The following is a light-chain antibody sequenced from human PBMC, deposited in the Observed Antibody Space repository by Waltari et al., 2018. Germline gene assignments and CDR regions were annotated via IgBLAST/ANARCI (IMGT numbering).Light chain of an antibody. J-gene: IGKJ2*01. CDR2: KSF. Sequence: DIQMTQSPSTLSASVGDRVTITCRASQSISTWLAWYQQKPGKAPKVLIYKSFTLQSGVPSRFSGSGSETEFSLTISSLQPDDFATYYCQQYNIWPYTFGQGTTLEIK. V-gene: IGKV1-5*03. CDR3: QQYNIWPYT. CDR1: QSISTW.